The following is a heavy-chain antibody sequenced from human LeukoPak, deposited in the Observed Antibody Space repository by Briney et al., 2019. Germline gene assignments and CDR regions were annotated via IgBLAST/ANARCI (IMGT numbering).Heavy chain of an antibody. J-gene: IGHJ6*02. V-gene: IGHV3-23*01. CDR1: GFIFGSCA. CDR2: MSGAGSST. CDR3: AKGPPDV. Sequence: GGSLRLSCAASGFIFGSCAMSWVRQAPGKGLEWVSAMSGAGSSTYYADSVKGRFTISRDNSKNTLYLQMNSLRAEDTAVYYCAKGPPDVWGQGTTVTVSS.